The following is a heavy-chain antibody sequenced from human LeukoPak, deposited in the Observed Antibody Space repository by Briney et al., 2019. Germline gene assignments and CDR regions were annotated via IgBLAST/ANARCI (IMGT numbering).Heavy chain of an antibody. Sequence: GGSLRLSCAASGFTFSSYAMSWVRQAPGKGLEWVSAISGSGGSTYYADSVKGRFTISRDNSKNTLCLQMNSLRAEDTAVYYCAKEPGTSPPLYYYYYGMDVWGQGTTVTVSS. CDR2: ISGSGGST. D-gene: IGHD2-2*01. J-gene: IGHJ6*02. CDR3: AKEPGTSPPLYYYYYGMDV. CDR1: GFTFSSYA. V-gene: IGHV3-23*01.